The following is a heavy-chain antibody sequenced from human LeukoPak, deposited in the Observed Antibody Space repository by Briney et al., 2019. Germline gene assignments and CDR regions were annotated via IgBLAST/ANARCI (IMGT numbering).Heavy chain of an antibody. CDR2: IDPSDSYT. CDR1: GYSFTSYW. CDR3: ARLRGYYYGSGSYVDV. V-gene: IGHV5-10-1*01. Sequence: GESLKISCKGSGYSFTSYWISWVRQMPGKGLEWMGRIDPSDSYTNYSPSFQGHVTISADKSISPAYLQWSSLKASDTAMYYCARLRGYYYGSGSYVDVWGKGTTVTVSS. J-gene: IGHJ6*04. D-gene: IGHD3-10*01.